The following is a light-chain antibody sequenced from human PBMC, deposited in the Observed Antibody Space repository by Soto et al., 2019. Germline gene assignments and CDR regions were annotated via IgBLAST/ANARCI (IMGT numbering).Light chain of an antibody. V-gene: IGKV3-20*01. CDR2: GAS. Sequence: GLSQPPGTLALRTGERATLYSKARQGVASNYLAWYQQKLGQSPRLLIYGASSRASGVPDRFSGSGSGTDFTLTISRLEPEDVVVYYCQQYGSSPWTSGQGTNVDIK. CDR1: QGVASNY. J-gene: IGKJ1*01. CDR3: QQYGSSPWT.